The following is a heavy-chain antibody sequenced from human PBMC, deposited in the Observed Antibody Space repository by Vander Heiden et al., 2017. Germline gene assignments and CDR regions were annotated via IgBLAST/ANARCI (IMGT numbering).Heavy chain of an antibody. V-gene: IGHV3-30*18. Sequence: QVQLVESGGGVVQSGRSLRLSCGASGVSFNTYAMHWVRQAPGKGLEWVALIYYDGSNTYYADSVKGRFTISRDNSKNTLYLQMDSLREEDTAVYYCAKEGSGSTRIFYYYGMDVWGQGTTVTVSS. D-gene: IGHD1-26*01. CDR2: IYYDGSNT. CDR1: GVSFNTYA. CDR3: AKEGSGSTRIFYYYGMDV. J-gene: IGHJ6*02.